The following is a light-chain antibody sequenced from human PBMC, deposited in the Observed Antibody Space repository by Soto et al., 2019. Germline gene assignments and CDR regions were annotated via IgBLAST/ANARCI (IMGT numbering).Light chain of an antibody. Sequence: EVVMTQSPATLSASPGERVILSCRASQNIGSNLAWYQQGPGQAPRLLMYGASTRATETPARFSGSGSATDFTLTISSLQSEDFAVYYCQQYNNGPPYTFGQGTRLEIK. CDR1: QNIGSN. CDR2: GAS. V-gene: IGKV3-15*01. J-gene: IGKJ5*01. CDR3: QQYNNGPPYT.